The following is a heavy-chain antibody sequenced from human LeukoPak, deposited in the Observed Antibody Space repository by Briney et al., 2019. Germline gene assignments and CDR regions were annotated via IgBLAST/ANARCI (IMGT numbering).Heavy chain of an antibody. CDR3: ARVVVVAATCWFDP. CDR2: IYYSGST. J-gene: IGHJ5*02. Sequence: SETLSLTCTVSGGSISSSSYYWGWIRQPPGKGLEWIGSIYYSGSTYYNPSLKSRVTISVDTSKNQFSLKLSSVTAADTAVYYCARVVVVAATCWFDPWGQGTLVTVSS. D-gene: IGHD2-15*01. V-gene: IGHV4-39*07. CDR1: GGSISSSSYY.